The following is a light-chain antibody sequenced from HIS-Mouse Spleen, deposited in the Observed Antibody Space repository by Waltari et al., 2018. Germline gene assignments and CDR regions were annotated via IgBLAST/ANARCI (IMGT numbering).Light chain of an antibody. Sequence: SYELTQPPSVSVSPGQTARITCPGDALPKKYPFWYQQKSGQAPVLVSYEDSKRPSGIPERFSGSSSGTMANLTISGAQVEDEADYYCYSTDSSGNHRVFGGGTKLTVL. CDR3: YSTDSSGNHRV. J-gene: IGLJ2*01. V-gene: IGLV3-10*01. CDR2: EDS. CDR1: ALPKKY.